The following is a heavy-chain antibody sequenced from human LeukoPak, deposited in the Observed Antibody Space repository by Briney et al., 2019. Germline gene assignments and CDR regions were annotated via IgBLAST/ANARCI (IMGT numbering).Heavy chain of an antibody. D-gene: IGHD3-10*01. J-gene: IGHJ6*02. CDR3: ARAQNSYGSGSYNYYYGMDV. CDR2: IYSGGST. CDR1: GFTVSSNY. V-gene: IGHV3-53*01. Sequence: GGSLRLSCAASGFTVSSNYMSWVRQAPGKGLEWVSVIYSGGSTYYADSVKGRFTISRDNSKNTLYLQMNSLRAEDTAVYYCARAQNSYGSGSYNYYYGMDVWGQGTTVTVSS.